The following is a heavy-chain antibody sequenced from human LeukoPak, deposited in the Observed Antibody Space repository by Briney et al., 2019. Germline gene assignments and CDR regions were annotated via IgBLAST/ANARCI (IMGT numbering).Heavy chain of an antibody. CDR3: ARGSDFWSGSTDY. D-gene: IGHD3-3*01. Sequence: PSQTLSLTCTVSGGSISSGGFYWSWIRQPPGKGLEWIGYIYYSGSTNYNPSLKSRVTISVDTSKNQFSLKLSSVTAADTAVYYCARGSDFWSGSTDYWGQGTLVTVSS. V-gene: IGHV4-61*08. J-gene: IGHJ4*02. CDR2: IYYSGST. CDR1: GGSISSGGFY.